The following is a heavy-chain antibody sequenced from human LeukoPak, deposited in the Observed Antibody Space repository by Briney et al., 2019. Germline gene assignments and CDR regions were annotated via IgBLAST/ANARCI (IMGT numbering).Heavy chain of an antibody. D-gene: IGHD5-12*01. CDR1: GFTFSSYA. V-gene: IGHV3-30*04. J-gene: IGHJ3*02. CDR2: ISDDGINK. Sequence: GGSLRLSCAVSGFTFSSYAMHWVRQAPGRGLEWVAVISDDGINKYYADPVKGRFTISRDNSKNTLYLEMSSLRAEDTAVYYCASVDDLDAFAMWGQGTMVIVFS. CDR3: ASVDDLDAFAM.